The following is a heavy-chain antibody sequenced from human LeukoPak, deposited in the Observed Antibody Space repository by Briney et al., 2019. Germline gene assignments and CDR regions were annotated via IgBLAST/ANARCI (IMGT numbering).Heavy chain of an antibody. V-gene: IGHV5-51*01. CDR3: ARQGWGSYRYPPDY. D-gene: IGHD3-16*02. CDR1: GYSFTSYW. Sequence: GESLKISCMGSGYSFTSYWIGWVGQIPGKGLEWMGIVYPGDSDTRYSPSFQGQVTISADKSISTAYLQWSSLKASDTAMYYCARQGWGSYRYPPDYWGQGTLVTVSS. CDR2: VYPGDSDT. J-gene: IGHJ4*02.